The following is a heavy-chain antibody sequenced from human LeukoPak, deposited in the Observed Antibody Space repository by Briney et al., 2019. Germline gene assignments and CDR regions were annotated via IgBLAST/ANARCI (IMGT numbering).Heavy chain of an antibody. J-gene: IGHJ4*02. CDR3: AKGSGITLGRDLDY. D-gene: IGHD3-10*01. V-gene: IGHV3-9*01. Sequence: PGGSLTLSCAASGFTVDEYAMHWVRQPPGKGLEWVSGISWNSETLGYADSVKGRFTISRDNAKNSLYLQMNSLRADDTALYYCAKGSGITLGRDLDYWGQGTLVTVSS. CDR1: GFTVDEYA. CDR2: ISWNSETL.